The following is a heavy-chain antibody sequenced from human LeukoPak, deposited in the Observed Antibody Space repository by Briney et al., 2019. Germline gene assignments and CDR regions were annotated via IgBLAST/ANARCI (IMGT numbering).Heavy chain of an antibody. Sequence: PSETLSLTCTVSGGSISSYYWSWIRQPPGKGLEWIGYIYYSGSTNYNPSLKSRVTISVDTSKNQFSLKLSSVTAADTAVYYCASGYLSSGGLYYYYMDVWGKGTTVTISS. D-gene: IGHD2-15*01. J-gene: IGHJ6*03. CDR3: ASGYLSSGGLYYYYMDV. CDR1: GGSISSYY. V-gene: IGHV4-59*01. CDR2: IYYSGST.